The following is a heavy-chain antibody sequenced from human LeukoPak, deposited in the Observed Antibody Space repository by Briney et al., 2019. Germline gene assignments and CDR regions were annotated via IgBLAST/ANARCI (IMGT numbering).Heavy chain of an antibody. D-gene: IGHD6-19*01. CDR2: IYTSGST. CDR3: ARDHGSGWTWAYDY. CDR1: GGSISSGSYY. J-gene: IGHJ4*02. V-gene: IGHV4-61*02. Sequence: PSETLPLTCTVSGGSISSGSYYWSWIRQPAGKGLEWIGRIYTSGSTNYNPSLKSRVTLSVDTSKNQFSLKLSSVTAADTAVYYCARDHGSGWTWAYDYWGQGTLVTVSS.